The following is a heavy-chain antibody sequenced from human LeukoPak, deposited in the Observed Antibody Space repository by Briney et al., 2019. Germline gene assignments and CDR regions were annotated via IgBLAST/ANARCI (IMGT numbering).Heavy chain of an antibody. CDR1: GFTFSSYA. J-gene: IGHJ6*03. V-gene: IGHV4-59*12. Sequence: KAGGSLRLSCAASGFTFSSYAMSWVRQAPGKGLEWIGHVYYSGSTYSNPSLRGRVTILLDTSNNHFSLRLNSVTAADTAVYYCARLMPGLSMDVWGKGTPVTVSS. CDR2: VYYSGST. D-gene: IGHD2-8*01. CDR3: ARLMPGLSMDV.